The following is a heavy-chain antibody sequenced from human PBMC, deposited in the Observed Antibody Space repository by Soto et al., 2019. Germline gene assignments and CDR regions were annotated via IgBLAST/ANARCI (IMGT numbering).Heavy chain of an antibody. Sequence: KPSETLSLTCTVSGGSISSSSYYWGWIRQPPGKGLEWIGSIYYSGSTYYNPSLKSRVTISVDTSKNQFSLKLSSVTAADTAVYYCAIRVPAARSYPPYYYYYMDVWGKGTTVTVSS. J-gene: IGHJ6*03. V-gene: IGHV4-39*01. CDR1: GGSISSSSYY. CDR2: IYYSGST. D-gene: IGHD2-2*01. CDR3: AIRVPAARSYPPYYYYYMDV.